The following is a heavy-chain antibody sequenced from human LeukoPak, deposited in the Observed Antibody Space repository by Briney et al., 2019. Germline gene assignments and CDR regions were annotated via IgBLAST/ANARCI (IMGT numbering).Heavy chain of an antibody. CDR1: GGSISSYY. J-gene: IGHJ4*02. CDR2: IYYGGST. Sequence: SETLSLTCTVSGGSISSYYWSWIRQPPGKGLEWIGYIYYGGSTNYNPSLKSRVTMSVDTSKNQFSLKLSSVTAADTAVYYCAGADFDWLNYFDFWGQGALVTVSS. D-gene: IGHD3-9*01. V-gene: IGHV4-59*01. CDR3: AGADFDWLNYFDF.